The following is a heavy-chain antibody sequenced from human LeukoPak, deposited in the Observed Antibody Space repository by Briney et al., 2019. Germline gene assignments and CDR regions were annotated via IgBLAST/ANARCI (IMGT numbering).Heavy chain of an antibody. J-gene: IGHJ4*02. V-gene: IGHV3-7*01. D-gene: IGHD5-18*01. CDR1: EFTFSSYW. CDR3: AREDGYSFDY. CDR2: IKHDGSEK. Sequence: PGGSLRLSCAASEFTFSSYWMSWVRQAPGKGLEWVASIKHDGSEKCYVDSVKGRFTISRDNSKNTLYLQMNSLRAEDTAVYYCAREDGYSFDYWGQGTLVTVSS.